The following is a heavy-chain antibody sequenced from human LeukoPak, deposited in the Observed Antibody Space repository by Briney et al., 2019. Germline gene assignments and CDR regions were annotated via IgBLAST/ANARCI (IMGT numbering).Heavy chain of an antibody. J-gene: IGHJ6*02. CDR2: INHNGNVN. CDR3: ARGGSLEV. V-gene: IGHV3-7*03. Sequence: GGSLRLSCAASGFTFSSYWMNWARQAPGKGLEWVASINHNGNVNYYVDSVKGRFTISRDNAKNSLYLQMSNLRAEDTAVYFCARGGSLEVWGQGATVTGSS. CDR1: GFTFSSYW. D-gene: IGHD2-15*01.